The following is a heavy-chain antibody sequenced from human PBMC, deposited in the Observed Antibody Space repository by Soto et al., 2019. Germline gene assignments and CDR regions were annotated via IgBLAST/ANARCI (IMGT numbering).Heavy chain of an antibody. CDR1: GYTFTSYD. CDR3: ARGRVDWLDY. J-gene: IGHJ4*02. CDR2: MNPNSGNT. Sequence: QVPLVQSGAEGKKPGASVKVSCKASGYTFTSYDINWVRQATGQGLEWMGGMNPNSGNTGYAQKLQGRVDMARNTSISTAYMELSTLRSEDTGVYYCARGRVDWLDYWGQGTLVTVAS. D-gene: IGHD3-9*01. V-gene: IGHV1-8*01.